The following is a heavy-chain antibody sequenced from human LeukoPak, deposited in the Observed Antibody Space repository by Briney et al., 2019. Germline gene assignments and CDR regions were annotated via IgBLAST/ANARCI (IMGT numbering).Heavy chain of an antibody. CDR3: ARETDSTLFDY. J-gene: IGHJ4*02. CDR2: ISSSGSTI. D-gene: IGHD2-2*01. CDR1: GFTFSSYW. Sequence: GGSLRLSCAASGFTFSSYWMSWVRQAPGKGLEWVSYISSSGSTIFYADSLKGRFTLSRDNAKNSLYLHMNSLRAEDTAVYYCARETDSTLFDYWGQGTLVTVSS. V-gene: IGHV3-48*04.